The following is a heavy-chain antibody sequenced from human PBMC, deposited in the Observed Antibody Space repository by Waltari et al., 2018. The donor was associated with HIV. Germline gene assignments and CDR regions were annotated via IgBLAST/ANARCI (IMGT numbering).Heavy chain of an antibody. CDR1: GGSITSYY. D-gene: IGHD2-15*01. J-gene: IGHJ5*02. CDR2: IYYSGRT. CDR3: ARDLVVAAAEGFDP. V-gene: IGHV4-59*01. Sequence: QVELQESGPGLVKPSETLSLTCTVSGGSITSYYWSWIRQSPGLGLEGIGHIYYSGRTTYTPSLKGRVIMSLDTSKNHISLNLRSLSAADTAVYYCARDLVVAAAEGFDPWGQGILVTVSS.